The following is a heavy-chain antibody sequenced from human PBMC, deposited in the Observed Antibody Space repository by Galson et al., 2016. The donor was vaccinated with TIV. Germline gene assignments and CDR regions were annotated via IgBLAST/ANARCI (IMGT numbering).Heavy chain of an antibody. CDR2: INASNGDT. V-gene: IGHV1-3*01. J-gene: IGHJ4*02. Sequence: SVKVSCKASGYTLSNYALHWVRQAPGQRLEWMGWINASNGDTNYSQKFQGRVTITRDTSANTAYMELSSLSSEDTAVYYCARPPYCCDYCYKYDQWGQGTLVTVSS. D-gene: IGHD2-21*01. CDR1: GYTLSNYA. CDR3: ARPPYCCDYCYKYDQ.